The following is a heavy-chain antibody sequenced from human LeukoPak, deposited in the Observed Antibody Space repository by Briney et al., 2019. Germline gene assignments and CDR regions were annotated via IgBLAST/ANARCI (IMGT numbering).Heavy chain of an antibody. CDR2: INHSVST. Sequence: SETLSLTCSVYGGSFSCDYWSWIRQPPGKGLEWIGEINHSVSTNYNPSLKSRDTISVDTSKTQFSLKLSYVTAADTAVYYCARGGKTAAWNWFDPWGQGTLVTVSS. CDR1: GGSFSCDY. V-gene: IGHV4-34*01. CDR3: ARGGKTAAWNWFDP. D-gene: IGHD6-13*01. J-gene: IGHJ5*02.